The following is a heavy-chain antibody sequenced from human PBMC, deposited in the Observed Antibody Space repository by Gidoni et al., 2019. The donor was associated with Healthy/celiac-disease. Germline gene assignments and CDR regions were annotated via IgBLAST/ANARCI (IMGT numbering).Heavy chain of an antibody. CDR3: AKDPGESMYYFDY. Sequence: EVQLVESGGGLVQPGRSLRLSCAASGFTFDDYAMHWVRQAPGKGLEWVSGISWNSGSIGYADSVKGRFTISRDNAKNSLYLQMNSLRAEDTALYYCAKDPGESMYYFDYWGQGTLVTVSS. CDR1: GFTFDDYA. J-gene: IGHJ4*02. D-gene: IGHD3-10*01. V-gene: IGHV3-9*01. CDR2: ISWNSGSI.